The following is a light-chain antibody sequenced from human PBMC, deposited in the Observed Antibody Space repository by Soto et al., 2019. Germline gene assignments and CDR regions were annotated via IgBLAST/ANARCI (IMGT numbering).Light chain of an antibody. CDR2: DVS. CDR1: SSDVGGYNY. J-gene: IGLJ1*01. V-gene: IGLV2-14*03. CDR3: SSYTSISSPLYV. Sequence: QSVLTQPASGSGFPGQSITISCTGTSSDVGGYNYVSWYQQYPGKAPKLMIYDVSYRPSGVSNRFSGSKSGNTASLTISGLQAEDEADYYCSSYTSISSPLYVFGTGTKVTVL.